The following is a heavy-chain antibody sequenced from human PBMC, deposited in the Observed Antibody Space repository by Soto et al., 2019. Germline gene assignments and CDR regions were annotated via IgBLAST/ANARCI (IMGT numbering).Heavy chain of an antibody. Sequence: SETLSLTCTISGGSVSSYQWSWIRQPPGKGLEWIGLTSYSGNTVYNPSLKSRVAFSVDTSKNHFSLTLTSVTAADTAVYYCARDGVGPFDYWGQETLVTVSS. CDR3: ARDGVGPFDY. CDR2: TSYSGNT. D-gene: IGHD1-26*01. CDR1: GGSVSSYQ. J-gene: IGHJ4*02. V-gene: IGHV4-59*02.